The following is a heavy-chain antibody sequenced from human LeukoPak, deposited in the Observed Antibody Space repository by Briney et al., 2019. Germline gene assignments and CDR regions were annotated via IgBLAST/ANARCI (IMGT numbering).Heavy chain of an antibody. CDR2: ISSTGTDN. D-gene: IGHD7-27*01. CDR3: ARQGRSYINPNRGWFGP. J-gene: IGHJ5*02. Sequence: PGGSLRLSCEASGFSFSSYSMNWVRQAPGKGLEWVSSISSTGTDNTYADSVTGRFTISRDNPKNSVFLQMNSLRAEDTAVYFCARQGRSYINPNRGWFGPWGQGTLVIVSS. V-gene: IGHV3-21*06. CDR1: GFSFSSYS.